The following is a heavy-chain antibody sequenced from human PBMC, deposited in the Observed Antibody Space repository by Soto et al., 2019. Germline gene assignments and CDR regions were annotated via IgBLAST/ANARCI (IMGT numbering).Heavy chain of an antibody. CDR1: GFTFENYA. Sequence: QPGGSLRLSCTVSGFTFENYAISWVRQAPGKGLEWVGLIRNQSYSGATEYAASFKGRFTVSRDDSKNIAYLQMSSLKSEDSAVYYCTAEESPNVAYVFDFCGQRT. V-gene: IGHV3-49*04. CDR2: IRNQSYSGAT. D-gene: IGHD1-1*01. J-gene: IGHJ4*02. CDR3: TAEESPNVAYVFDF.